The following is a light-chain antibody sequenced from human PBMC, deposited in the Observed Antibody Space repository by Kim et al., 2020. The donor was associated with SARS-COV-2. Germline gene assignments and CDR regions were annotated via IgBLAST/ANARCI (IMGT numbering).Light chain of an antibody. CDR3: AAWDDSLSGWV. CDR2: RNN. Sequence: ELTQPPSASVTPGQRVTISCSGSSSNIGSNYVYWYQQLPGTAPKLLIYRNNQRPSGVPDRFSGSKSGTSASLAISGLRSEGEADYYCAAWDDSLSGWVFGGGTQLTVL. J-gene: IGLJ3*02. CDR1: SSNIGSNY. V-gene: IGLV1-47*01.